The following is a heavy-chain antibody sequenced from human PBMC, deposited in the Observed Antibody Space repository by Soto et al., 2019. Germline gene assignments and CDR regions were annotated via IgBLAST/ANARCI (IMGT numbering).Heavy chain of an antibody. D-gene: IGHD2-8*02. CDR3: ARYQGGKVLKGAGMDV. CDR2: IYYNGDT. Sequence: QVQVQESGPGLVRPSQTLSLTCTVSGASINRDPYYWSWIRQHPVKGLEWIGYIYYNGDTDYNPSLKGRVTISLDTSKNQISLKLSYVTAADTAVYYCARYQGGKVLKGAGMDVWGQGTTVIVS. V-gene: IGHV4-31*03. J-gene: IGHJ6*02. CDR1: GASINRDPYY.